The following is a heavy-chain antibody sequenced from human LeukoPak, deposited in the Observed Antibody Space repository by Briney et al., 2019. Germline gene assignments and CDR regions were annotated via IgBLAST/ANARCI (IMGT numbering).Heavy chain of an antibody. V-gene: IGHV4-59*01. CDR2: IYYSGST. D-gene: IGHD6-13*01. CDR1: GASISTYY. J-gene: IGHJ4*02. Sequence: SETLSLTCTVSGASISTYYWSWIRQPPGKGVEWIGYIYYSGSTNYNPSLKSRVTISVDTSKNQFSLKLSSVTAADTAVYYCARVRLGPAAPFDYWGQGTLVTVSS. CDR3: ARVRLGPAAPFDY.